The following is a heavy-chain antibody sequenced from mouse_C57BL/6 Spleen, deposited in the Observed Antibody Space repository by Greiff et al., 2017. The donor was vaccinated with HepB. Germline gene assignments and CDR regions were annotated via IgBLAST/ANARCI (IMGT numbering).Heavy chain of an antibody. Sequence: EVHLVESGGGLVQPGGSLKLSCAASGFTFSDYYMYWVRQTPEKRLEWVAYISNGGGSTYYPDTVKGRFTISRDNAKNTLYLQMSRLKSEDTAMYYCARHGSYYAMDYWGQGTSVTVSS. J-gene: IGHJ4*01. V-gene: IGHV5-12*01. CDR1: GFTFSDYY. D-gene: IGHD6-1*01. CDR3: ARHGSYYAMDY. CDR2: ISNGGGST.